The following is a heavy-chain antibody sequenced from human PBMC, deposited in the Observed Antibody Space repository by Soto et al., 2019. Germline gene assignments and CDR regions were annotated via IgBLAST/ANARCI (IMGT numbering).Heavy chain of an antibody. CDR1: GGTFSNYA. CDR3: ARLNYDSSGYQPYYYYGMDV. D-gene: IGHD3-22*01. V-gene: IGHV1-69*12. CDR2: IIPMFGTA. Sequence: QVQLVQSGAEVKKPGSSVKVSCKASGGTFSNYAISWVRQAPGQGLEWMGGIIPMFGTADYAQKFQVRVTITADESTSSVYMELRGLRSEDTAVDYCARLNYDSSGYQPYYYYGMDVWGQGTTVTVSS. J-gene: IGHJ6*02.